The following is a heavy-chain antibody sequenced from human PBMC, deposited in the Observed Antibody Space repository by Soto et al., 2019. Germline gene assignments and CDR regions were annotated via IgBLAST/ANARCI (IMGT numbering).Heavy chain of an antibody. Sequence: LRLSCAASGFTFSSYGMHWVRQAPGKGLEWVAVIWYDGSNKYYADSVKGRFTISRDNSKNTLYLQMNSLRAEDTAVYYCARDVLDHSSSWYYYYYGMDVWGQGTTVTVSS. J-gene: IGHJ6*02. CDR1: GFTFSSYG. D-gene: IGHD6-13*01. CDR3: ARDVLDHSSSWYYYYYGMDV. V-gene: IGHV3-33*01. CDR2: IWYDGSNK.